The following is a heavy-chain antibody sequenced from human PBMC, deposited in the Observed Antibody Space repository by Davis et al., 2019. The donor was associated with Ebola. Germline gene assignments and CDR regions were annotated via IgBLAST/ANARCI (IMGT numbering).Heavy chain of an antibody. CDR2: IVVGSGNT. V-gene: IGHV1-58*01. D-gene: IGHD4-17*01. J-gene: IGHJ4*02. CDR1: GFTFTSSA. CDR3: ARDSNDYGDPLDY. Sequence: SVKVSCKASGFTFTSSAVQWVRQARGQRLEWIGWIVVGSGNTNYAQKFQERVTITRDMSTSTAYMELSSLRSEDTAVYYCARDSNDYGDPLDYWGQGTLVTVSS.